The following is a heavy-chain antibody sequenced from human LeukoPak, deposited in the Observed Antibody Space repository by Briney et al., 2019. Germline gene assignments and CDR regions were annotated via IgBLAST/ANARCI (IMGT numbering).Heavy chain of an antibody. CDR1: GYSFTSYW. Sequence: KIGESLKISCKGSGYSFTSYWIGWVRQMPGKGLEWMGIIYPGDSDTRYSPSFQGQVTISADKSISTAYLHWSSLKASDTAMYFCARLETTAGRRAGLSHYWGQGTLVTVSS. CDR3: ARLETTAGRRAGLSHY. D-gene: IGHD4-17*01. V-gene: IGHV5-51*01. CDR2: IYPGDSDT. J-gene: IGHJ4*02.